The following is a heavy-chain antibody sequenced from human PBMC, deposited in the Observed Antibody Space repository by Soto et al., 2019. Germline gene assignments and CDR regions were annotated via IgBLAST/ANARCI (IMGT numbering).Heavy chain of an antibody. CDR1: GGSISSGPYS. D-gene: IGHD2-2*01. J-gene: IGHJ6*02. V-gene: IGHV4-39*01. Sequence: QLQLQESGPGLVKPSETLSLTCTVSGGSISSGPYSWGWIRQPPGEGLEWIGTFHYSENTYYNPSLESRVTISVDTSKNQFSLKVTSVTAADTAIYYCARLGGYCSTTSCYGFYGMDVWGQGTTVIVSS. CDR3: ARLGGYCSTTSCYGFYGMDV. CDR2: FHYSENT.